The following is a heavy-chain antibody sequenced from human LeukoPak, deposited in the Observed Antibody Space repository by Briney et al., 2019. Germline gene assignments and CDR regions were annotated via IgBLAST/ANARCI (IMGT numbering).Heavy chain of an antibody. D-gene: IGHD5-18*01. CDR3: VKEPRGYSFSFDI. J-gene: IGHJ3*02. CDR1: GFTFSTCA. CDR2: ISGSGSKT. Sequence: PGGSLRLSCAASGFTFSTCAINWVRQAPGKGLEWVSAISGSGSKTFYADSVKGRFTISGDNPKNTLYLQMNSLRPEDTAVYYCVKEPRGYSFSFDIWGQGTMVTVSS. V-gene: IGHV3-23*01.